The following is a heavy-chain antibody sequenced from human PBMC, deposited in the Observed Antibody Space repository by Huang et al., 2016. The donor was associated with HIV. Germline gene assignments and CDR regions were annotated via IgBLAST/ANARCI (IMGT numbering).Heavy chain of an antibody. CDR3: ARDPRIQSWLNFFDY. CDR2: INSDGSST. V-gene: IGHV3-74*01. D-gene: IGHD3-22*01. Sequence: EVQLVESGGGLVQLGGSLRLSCAASGFSISSYWMHLVRQAPAKGVSGGLRINSDGSSTSCADSVKVRCTIAGDNAKNTLYLQMNSLRAEDTAVYYCARDPRIQSWLNFFDYWGQGALVSVSS. J-gene: IGHJ4*02. CDR1: GFSISSYW.